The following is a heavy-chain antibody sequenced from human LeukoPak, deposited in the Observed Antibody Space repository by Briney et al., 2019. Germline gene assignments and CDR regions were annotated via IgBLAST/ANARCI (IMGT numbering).Heavy chain of an antibody. J-gene: IGHJ4*02. D-gene: IGHD3-10*01. Sequence: SETLSLTCAVYGGSFSGYYWSWIRQPPGKGLEWIGEINHSGSTNYNPSLKSRVTISVDTSKNQFSLKLSSVTAADTAVYYCARASGSSRSDYWGQGTLVTVSS. CDR1: GGSFSGYY. CDR2: INHSGST. CDR3: ARASGSSRSDY. V-gene: IGHV4-34*01.